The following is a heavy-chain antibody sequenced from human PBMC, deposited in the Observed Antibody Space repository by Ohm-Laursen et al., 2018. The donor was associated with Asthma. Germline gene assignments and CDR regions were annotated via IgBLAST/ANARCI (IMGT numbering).Heavy chain of an antibody. Sequence: SLRLSCSASGFTFNKHHMTWVRQAPGKGLEWVSAIDGSGGRTYYADSVKGRFTISRDNSKNTLYLQMNSLRAEDTAVYYCAKDGDYCSSTSCYIGLFYFDYWGQGTLVTVSS. CDR1: GFTFNKHH. V-gene: IGHV3-23*01. CDR2: IDGSGGRT. D-gene: IGHD2-2*02. CDR3: AKDGDYCSSTSCYIGLFYFDY. J-gene: IGHJ4*02.